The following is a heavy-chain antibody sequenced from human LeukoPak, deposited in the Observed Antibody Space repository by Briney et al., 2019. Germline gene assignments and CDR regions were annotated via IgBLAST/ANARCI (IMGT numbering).Heavy chain of an antibody. J-gene: IGHJ4*02. CDR3: ATDVCSRPQEGKTGALCFDY. V-gene: IGHV3-30*01. CDR1: GFTFSSYA. D-gene: IGHD2-2*01. Sequence: GGSLRLSCAASGFTFSSYAMHWVRQAPGEGLEWVAVISYDGSNKYYADSVKGRFTISRDNSKNTLYLQMNSLRAEDTAVYYCATDVCSRPQEGKTGALCFDYGGEEP. CDR2: ISYDGSNK.